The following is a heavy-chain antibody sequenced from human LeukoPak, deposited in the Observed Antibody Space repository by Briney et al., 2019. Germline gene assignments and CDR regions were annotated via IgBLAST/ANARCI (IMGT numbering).Heavy chain of an antibody. J-gene: IGHJ3*02. CDR1: GFTFDDYA. Sequence: GGSLRLSCAASGFTFDDYAMHWVRQAPGEGLEWVSRISWNSGSINYADSVKGRFTISRDNAKNSLYLQMNSLRAEDTAVYYRARDRAAFDAFDIWGQGTMVTVSS. CDR3: ARDRAAFDAFDI. CDR2: ISWNSGSI. V-gene: IGHV3-9*01. D-gene: IGHD6-25*01.